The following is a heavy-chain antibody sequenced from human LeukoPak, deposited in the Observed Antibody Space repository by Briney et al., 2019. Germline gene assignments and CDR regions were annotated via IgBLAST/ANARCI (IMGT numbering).Heavy chain of an antibody. J-gene: IGHJ5*02. CDR1: GGSINSGGYY. Sequence: SETLSLTCNVSGGSINSGGYYWNWIRQPPGKGLEWIGYIYYSGNTYYNPSLKSRVTMSIDTSKNQFSLKLSSVTAADTAVYYCARELTMVRDPNWFDPWGQGTLVTVSS. CDR2: IYYSGNT. V-gene: IGHV4-31*03. D-gene: IGHD3-10*01. CDR3: ARELTMVRDPNWFDP.